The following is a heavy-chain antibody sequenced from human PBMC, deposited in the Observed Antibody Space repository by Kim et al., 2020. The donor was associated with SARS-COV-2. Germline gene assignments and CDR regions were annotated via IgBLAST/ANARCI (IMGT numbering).Heavy chain of an antibody. CDR3: ARGPTCSSTSCLNWFDP. V-gene: IGHV3-48*02. J-gene: IGHJ5*02. CDR1: GFTFSSYS. Sequence: GGSLRLSCAASGFTFSSYSMNWVRQAPGKGLEWVSYISSSSSTIYYADSVKGRFTISRDNAKNSLYLKMNSLRDEDTAVYYCARGPTCSSTSCLNWFDPWGQGTLVTVSS. D-gene: IGHD2-2*01. CDR2: ISSSSSTI.